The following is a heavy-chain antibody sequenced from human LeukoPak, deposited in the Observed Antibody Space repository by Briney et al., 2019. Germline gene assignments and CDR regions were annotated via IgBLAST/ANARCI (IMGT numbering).Heavy chain of an antibody. CDR1: GFTFSTYG. J-gene: IGHJ4*02. D-gene: IGHD3-10*01. CDR2: IVHDGSNK. CDR3: AKDWGSKFASGSSYLDS. V-gene: IGHV3-30*18. Sequence: GGSLRLSCAASGFTFSTYGMHWVRQAPGKGLEWVAVIVHDGSNKYYADSVKGRFTISRDNSKNTLYLQMNGLRPEDTAVYFCAKDWGSKFASGSSYLDSWGQGTLVTVSS.